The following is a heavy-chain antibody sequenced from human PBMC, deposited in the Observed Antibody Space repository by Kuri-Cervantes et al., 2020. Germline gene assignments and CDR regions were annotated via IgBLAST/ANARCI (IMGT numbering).Heavy chain of an antibody. CDR3: ARSGSSAWFGEGYYYYGMDV. V-gene: IGHV3-30-3*01. J-gene: IGHJ6*02. CDR2: ISYDGSNK. CDR1: GFTFSGSA. Sequence: GESLKISCAASGFTFSGSAMHWVRQAPGKGLEWVAVISYDGSNKYYADSVKGRFTISRDNSKNTLYLQMNSLRAEDTAVYYCARSGSSAWFGEGYYYYGMDVWGQGTTVTVSS. D-gene: IGHD3-10*01.